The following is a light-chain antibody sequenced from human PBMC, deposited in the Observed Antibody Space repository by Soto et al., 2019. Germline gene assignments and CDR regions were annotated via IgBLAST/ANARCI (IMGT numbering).Light chain of an antibody. CDR2: GAS. V-gene: IGKV3-20*01. CDR3: QEYGTSQFS. Sequence: EIVLTQSPGTLSLSPGERVTLSCRASQSVTSSQLAWYQQKPGQAPRLLIYGASSRATGIPDRFSGSGSGTDFTITISRLEPEDFEVYYCQEYGTSQFSFGPGTKVDIK. CDR1: QSVTSSQ. J-gene: IGKJ3*01.